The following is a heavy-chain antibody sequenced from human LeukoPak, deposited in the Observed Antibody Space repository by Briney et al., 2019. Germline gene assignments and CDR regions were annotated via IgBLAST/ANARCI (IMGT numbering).Heavy chain of an antibody. CDR3: ARSSSSGDFDY. CDR1: GGSISSYY. D-gene: IGHD6-13*01. J-gene: IGHJ4*02. V-gene: IGHV4-59*01. CDR2: IYYSGST. Sequence: PSETLSLTCTVSGGSISSYYWSWIRQPPGKGVEWIGYIYYSGSTNYNPSLKSRVTISVDTSKNQFSLKLSSVTAADTDVYYCARSSSSGDFDYWGQGTLVTVSS.